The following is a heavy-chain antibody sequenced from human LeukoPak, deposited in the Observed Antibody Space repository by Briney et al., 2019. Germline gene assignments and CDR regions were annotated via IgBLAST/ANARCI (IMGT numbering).Heavy chain of an antibody. D-gene: IGHD3-10*01. V-gene: IGHV3-21*01. Sequence: GGSLRLSCAASGFTFSSYSMNWVRQAPGKGLEWVSSISSGSSYIYYAGSVKGRFTISRDNAKNSLYLQMNSLRAEDTAVYYCAREDSYYYGSGSYPFDYWGQGTLVTVSS. CDR3: AREDSYYYGSGSYPFDY. J-gene: IGHJ4*02. CDR1: GFTFSSYS. CDR2: ISSGSSYI.